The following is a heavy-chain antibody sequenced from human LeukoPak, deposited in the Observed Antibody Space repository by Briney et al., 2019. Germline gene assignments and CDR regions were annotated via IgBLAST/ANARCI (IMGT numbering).Heavy chain of an antibody. CDR1: GGSISSSRYY. J-gene: IGHJ4*02. D-gene: IGHD1-26*01. CDR3: ASGWDQFDY. Sequence: SETLSLTCTVSGGSISSSRYYWDWIRRPPGKGLEWIGSIYYSGSTYYNPSLKSRVTMSVDTSKKHFSLKLSSVAAADTAVYYCASGWDQFDYWGQGTLVTVSS. CDR2: IYYSGST. V-gene: IGHV4-39*02.